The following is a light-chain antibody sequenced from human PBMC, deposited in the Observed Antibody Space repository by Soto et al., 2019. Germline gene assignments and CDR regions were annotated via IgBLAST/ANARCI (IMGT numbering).Light chain of an antibody. CDR1: QSVNNY. Sequence: DIQVTQSPSSLSASVADRVTVTFRTSQSVNNYLNWYQQKPGRAPKLLIYASTNLQSGVPTRFSGSGFVTYFSLTISSLQPEDFATYYCQQSYSSLYTVGQGTKLEIK. CDR2: AST. J-gene: IGKJ2*01. CDR3: QQSYSSLYT. V-gene: IGKV1-39*01.